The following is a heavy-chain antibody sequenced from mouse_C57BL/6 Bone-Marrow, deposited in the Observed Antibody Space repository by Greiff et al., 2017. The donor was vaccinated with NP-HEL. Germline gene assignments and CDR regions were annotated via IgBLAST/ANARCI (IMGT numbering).Heavy chain of an antibody. CDR1: GYSITSGYY. CDR3: ARVLYYFDY. CDR2: ISYDGSH. V-gene: IGHV3-6*01. Sequence: EVQLQESGPGLVKPSQSLSLTCSVTGYSITSGYYWNWIRQFPGNKLEWMGYISYDGSHNYNPSLKNRISITRDKSKNQFFLKLNSVTTEDTATYYCARVLYYFDYWGQGTTLTGSS. J-gene: IGHJ2*01.